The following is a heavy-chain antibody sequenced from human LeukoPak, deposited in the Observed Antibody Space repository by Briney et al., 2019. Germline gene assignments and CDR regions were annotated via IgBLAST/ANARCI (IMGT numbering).Heavy chain of an antibody. Sequence: PSETLSLTCTVSGGSISSYYWSWIRQPPGKGLEWIGYIYYSGSTNYNPSLKSRVTISVDTSKNQFSLKLSSVTAADTAVYYCARLLDSSGYWAFDYWGQGTLVTVSS. D-gene: IGHD3-22*01. CDR2: IYYSGST. J-gene: IGHJ4*02. CDR1: GGSISSYY. V-gene: IGHV4-59*08. CDR3: ARLLDSSGYWAFDY.